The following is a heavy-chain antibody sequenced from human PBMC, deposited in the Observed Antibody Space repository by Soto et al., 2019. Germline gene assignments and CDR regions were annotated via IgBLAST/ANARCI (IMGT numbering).Heavy chain of an antibody. J-gene: IGHJ4*02. Sequence: GGSLRLSCAASGFTFSGYSMNWVRQAPGKGLEWVSSISSSSSYIYYADSVKGRFTISRDNAKNSLYLQMNSLRAEDTAVYYCARXGEYSGSHGPLLYYFDYWGQGTLVTVSS. V-gene: IGHV3-21*01. CDR2: ISSSSSYI. CDR1: GFTFSGYS. D-gene: IGHD1-26*01. CDR3: ARXGEYSGSHGPLLYYFDY.